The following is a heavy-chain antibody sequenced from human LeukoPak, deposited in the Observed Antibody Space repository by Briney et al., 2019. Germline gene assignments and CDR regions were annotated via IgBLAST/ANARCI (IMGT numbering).Heavy chain of an antibody. V-gene: IGHV3-74*01. J-gene: IGHJ4*02. CDR2: INSDGSST. D-gene: IGHD2-15*01. CDR3: ARDGGGCSGGSCYWHFGY. Sequence: PGGSLRLSCAASGFTFRSYWMHWVRQAPGKGLVWVSRINSDGSSTSYADSVKGRFTISRDNAKNTLYLQMNSLRAEDTAVYYCARDGGGCSGGSCYWHFGYWGQGNLVTVSS. CDR1: GFTFRSYW.